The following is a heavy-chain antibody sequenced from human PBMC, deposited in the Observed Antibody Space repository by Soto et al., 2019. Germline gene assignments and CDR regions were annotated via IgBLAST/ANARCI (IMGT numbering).Heavy chain of an antibody. J-gene: IGHJ4*02. Sequence: ITLKESGPTLVKPTQTLTLTCNFSGFSLSTVGVAVGWIRQPPGKAPEWLAVIYWDDDTRYSPSLNNRLTITKDTSKNQVLLRMTNMDPVDTATYYCAHRHPGVDHYYDYWGQGTLVTVSS. V-gene: IGHV2-5*02. CDR1: GFSLSTVGVA. CDR2: IYWDDDT. D-gene: IGHD5-12*01. CDR3: AHRHPGVDHYYDY.